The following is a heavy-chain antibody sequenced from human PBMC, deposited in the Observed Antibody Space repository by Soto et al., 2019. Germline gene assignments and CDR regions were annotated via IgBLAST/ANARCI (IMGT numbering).Heavy chain of an antibody. CDR2: IYYSGAT. Sequence: LSLTCTVSGGSISSNSYYGDWIRQPPGKGLEWIGGIYYSGATYYNPSLQSRVTISVDTSKNQFSLHLSSVTAADTAVYYCARHEAYDSVWGNSDGNDYWGQGTLVPVSS. D-gene: IGHD3-16*01. V-gene: IGHV4-39*01. CDR1: GGSISSNSYY. J-gene: IGHJ4*02. CDR3: ARHEAYDSVWGNSDGNDY.